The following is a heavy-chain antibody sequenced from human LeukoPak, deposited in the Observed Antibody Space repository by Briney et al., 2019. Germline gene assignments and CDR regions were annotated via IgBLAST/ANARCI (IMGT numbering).Heavy chain of an antibody. Sequence: GGSLRLSCAASGITFGTYAMSWVRQAPGKGLECVSVISGGGGSTYYADSVKGRFTISGNNSKKTFYLQMSSLRAEDTAVYYCAKGHSDYGTGFDWWGQGTLVTVSS. D-gene: IGHD4-17*01. CDR3: AKGHSDYGTGFDW. CDR1: GITFGTYA. CDR2: ISGGGGST. V-gene: IGHV3-23*01. J-gene: IGHJ4*02.